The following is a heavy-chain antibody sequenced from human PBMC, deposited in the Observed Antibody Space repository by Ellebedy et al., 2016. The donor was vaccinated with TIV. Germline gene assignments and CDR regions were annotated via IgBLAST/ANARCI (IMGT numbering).Heavy chain of an antibody. D-gene: IGHD3-10*01. CDR1: GYTFTSYG. CDR2: ISAYNGNT. Sequence: AASVKVSCKASGYTFTSYGISWLRQAPGQGLEWMGWISAYNGNTNYAQKLQGRVTMTTDPSTSTAYMELRSLRSDDTAVYSCASGRYRGSGRGAYYFDYWGQGTLVTVSS. V-gene: IGHV1-18*04. CDR3: ASGRYRGSGRGAYYFDY. J-gene: IGHJ4*02.